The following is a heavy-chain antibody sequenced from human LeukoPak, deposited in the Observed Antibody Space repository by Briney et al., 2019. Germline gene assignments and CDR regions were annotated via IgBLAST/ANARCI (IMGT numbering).Heavy chain of an antibody. V-gene: IGHV4-4*02. CDR3: ARVSRLRRDGSSYYFDY. CDR1: GGSISSSNW. Sequence: SGTLSLTCAVSGGSISSSNWWSWVRQPPGKGLEWIGEIYHSGSTNYNPSLKSRVTISVDKFKNQFSLKLSSVTAADTAVYYCARVSRLRRDGSSYYFDYWGQGTLVTVSS. CDR2: IYHSGST. J-gene: IGHJ4*02. D-gene: IGHD3-10*01.